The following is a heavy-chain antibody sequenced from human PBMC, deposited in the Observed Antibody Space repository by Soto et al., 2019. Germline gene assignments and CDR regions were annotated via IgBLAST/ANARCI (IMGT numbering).Heavy chain of an antibody. Sequence: PGGSLRLSCAASGFNVSRNFMSWVRQAPGKGLEWVGNINQDGTGGYYVDSLKGRFTISRDNAKNSLFLQMNNLRAEVTAVYYCASRGSAGIHFDSWGQGSLVTVSS. J-gene: IGHJ4*02. CDR3: ASRGSAGIHFDS. D-gene: IGHD3-10*01. V-gene: IGHV3-7*03. CDR2: INQDGTGG. CDR1: GFNVSRNF.